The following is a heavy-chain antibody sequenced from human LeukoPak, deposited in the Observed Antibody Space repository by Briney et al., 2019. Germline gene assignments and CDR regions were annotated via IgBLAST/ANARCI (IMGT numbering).Heavy chain of an antibody. CDR1: GFTFSYYW. V-gene: IGHV3-7*03. CDR2: IKGDGSEK. J-gene: IGHJ4*02. Sequence: GGSLRLSCATSGFTFSYYWMTWVRQAPGKGLEWLANIKGDGSEKNYVASMKGRFTISRDNVNNSPYLQLNNLRVEDTVMYYCAREAAYWGQGTRVTVSS. CDR3: AREAAY. D-gene: IGHD6-25*01.